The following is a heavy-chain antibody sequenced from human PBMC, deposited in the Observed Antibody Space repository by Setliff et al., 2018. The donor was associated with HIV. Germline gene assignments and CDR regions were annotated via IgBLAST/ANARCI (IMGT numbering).Heavy chain of an antibody. CDR2: ISDTSSFK. CDR1: GFTFSNYA. V-gene: IGHV3-21*01. Sequence: GGSLRLSCAASGFTFSNYAMSWVRQAPGKGLEWVSSISDTSSFKYYADSVKGRFTVSRDNAKNSLYLQMNSLRAEDTAVYYCARAPAAAVFGAWGQGTLVTVSS. D-gene: IGHD6-13*01. J-gene: IGHJ5*02. CDR3: ARAPAAAVFGA.